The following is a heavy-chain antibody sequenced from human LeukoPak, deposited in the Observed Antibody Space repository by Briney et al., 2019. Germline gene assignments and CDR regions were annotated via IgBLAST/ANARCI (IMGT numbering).Heavy chain of an antibody. CDR1: GYTFTGYY. Sequence: ASVKVSCKASGYTFTGYYMHWVRQAPGQGLEWMGWINPNSGGTNYAQKFQGRVTVTRDTSISTAYMELSRLRSDDTAVYYCARDHSSGWYGDYWGQGTLVTVSS. J-gene: IGHJ4*02. CDR2: INPNSGGT. V-gene: IGHV1-2*02. CDR3: ARDHSSGWYGDY. D-gene: IGHD6-19*01.